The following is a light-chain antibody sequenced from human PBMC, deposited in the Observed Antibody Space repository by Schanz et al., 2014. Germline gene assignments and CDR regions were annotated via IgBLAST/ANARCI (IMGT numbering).Light chain of an antibody. CDR1: QTVSNN. J-gene: IGKJ4*01. V-gene: IGKV3-15*01. Sequence: EIVMTQSPATLSVSPGERGTLSCRASQTVSNNLAWYQQKPGQTPRLLIYGASTRATGIPAKFSGSGSGTGSGTDFTLTISRLEPEDFAVYYCQQYGNSLTFGGGTKVVIK. CDR2: GAS. CDR3: QQYGNSLT.